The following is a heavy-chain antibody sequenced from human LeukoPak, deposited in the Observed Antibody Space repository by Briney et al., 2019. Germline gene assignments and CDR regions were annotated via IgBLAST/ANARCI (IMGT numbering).Heavy chain of an antibody. Sequence: GGSLRLSCAASGFTVSSNYMSWVRQAPGKGLEWVSVIYSGGSTYYADSVKGRFTISRDNSKNTLYLQMNSLRAEDTAVYFCTSLVVTDNWAFDVWGQGTTVTVSS. CDR3: TSLVVTDNWAFDV. CDR2: IYSGGST. CDR1: GFTVSSNY. D-gene: IGHD2-21*02. V-gene: IGHV3-53*01. J-gene: IGHJ3*01.